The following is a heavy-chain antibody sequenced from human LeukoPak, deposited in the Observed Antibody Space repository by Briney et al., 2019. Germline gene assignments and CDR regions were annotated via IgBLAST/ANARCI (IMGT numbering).Heavy chain of an antibody. V-gene: IGHV3-30*18. J-gene: IGHJ5*01. CDR2: ISYDGSNK. CDR3: AKEMNASPNWFDS. CDR1: GFTFSSYG. Sequence: GGSLRLSCAASGFTFSSYGMHWVRQAPGKGLEWVAVISYDGSNKYYADSVKGRFTISRDNSKNTLYLQMNSLRAEDTAVYYCAKEMNASPNWFDSWGQGTLVTVSS. D-gene: IGHD1-1*01.